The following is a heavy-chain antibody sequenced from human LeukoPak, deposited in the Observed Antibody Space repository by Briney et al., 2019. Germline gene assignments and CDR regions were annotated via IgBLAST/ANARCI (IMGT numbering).Heavy chain of an antibody. CDR1: GFSLSNNV. CDR2: ISDSGDRT. D-gene: IGHD6-19*01. Sequence: PGGSLRLSCAASGFSLSNNVMNWVRQAPEKGLEWVSSISDSGDRTFYADSVNGRFTISRDMFKNILYLQMNSLSRDDTAIYYCARRGGSTGWGEFDIWGQGTMVTVSS. V-gene: IGHV3-23*01. J-gene: IGHJ3*02. CDR3: ARRGGSTGWGEFDI.